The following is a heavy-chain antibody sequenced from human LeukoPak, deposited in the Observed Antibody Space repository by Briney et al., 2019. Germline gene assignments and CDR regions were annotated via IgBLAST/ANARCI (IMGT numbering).Heavy chain of an antibody. CDR2: ISGSGAST. CDR3: AKDSGWLLPLDY. D-gene: IGHD3-22*01. V-gene: IGHV3-23*01. J-gene: IGHJ4*02. Sequence: PGGSLRLSCTASGFTFDNYAMSWARQAPGKGLEWVSAISGSGASTYYADSVKGRFTISRDNSKNTLYLQMNSLTAEDTAVYYCAKDSGWLLPLDYWGQGTLVTVSS. CDR1: GFTFDNYA.